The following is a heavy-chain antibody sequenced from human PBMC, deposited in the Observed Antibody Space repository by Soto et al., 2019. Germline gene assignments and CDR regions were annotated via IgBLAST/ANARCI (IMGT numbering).Heavy chain of an antibody. Sequence: SETLSLTCAVSGYSISSSNWWGWIRQPPGKGMEWIGYIYYSGTTYYNPSLKSRVTMSVDTSKDQFSLKLTSVTAVDTAVYYCARREIQGPIDYWGQGTLVTVSS. D-gene: IGHD1-26*01. CDR2: IYYSGTT. CDR1: GYSISSSNW. V-gene: IGHV4-28*01. CDR3: ARREIQGPIDY. J-gene: IGHJ4*02.